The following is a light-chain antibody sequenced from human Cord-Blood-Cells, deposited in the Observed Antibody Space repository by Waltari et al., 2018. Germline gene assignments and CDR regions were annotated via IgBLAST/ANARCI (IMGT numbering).Light chain of an antibody. Sequence: DIQMTQPPSSLSASVGDRVTITCRASQSISCYLNWYQQKPGKAPRLLIYAASSLQSGVPSRFSGSGSGTDFTRTLSSLQPADFSTYVCRRSYSTLDGFGRGAKLEIK. CDR3: RRSYSTLDG. J-gene: IGKJ2*03. CDR1: QSISCY. V-gene: IGKV1-39*01. CDR2: AAS.